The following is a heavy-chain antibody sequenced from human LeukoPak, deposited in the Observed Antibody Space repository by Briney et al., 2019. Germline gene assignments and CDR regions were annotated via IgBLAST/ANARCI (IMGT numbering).Heavy chain of an antibody. CDR2: INHSGST. J-gene: IGHJ5*02. Sequence: SETLSLTCAVYGGSFSGYHWSWIRQPPGKGLEWIGEINHSGSTNYNPSLKSRVTISVDTSKNQFSLKLSSVTAADTAVYYCARSYDYVWGSYRRRGWFDPWGQGTLVTVSS. V-gene: IGHV4-34*01. CDR1: GGSFSGYH. CDR3: ARSYDYVWGSYRRRGWFDP. D-gene: IGHD3-16*02.